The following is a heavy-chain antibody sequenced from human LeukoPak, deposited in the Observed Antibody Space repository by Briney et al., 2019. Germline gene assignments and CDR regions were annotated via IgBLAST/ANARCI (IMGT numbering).Heavy chain of an antibody. J-gene: IGHJ4*02. CDR1: GFTFSDYY. CDR2: IWDDGSNE. Sequence: PGGSLRLSCAASGFTFSDYYMSWIRQAPGKGLEWVAVIWDDGSNEYYADSVKGRFTIFRDNRRNTLYLQMNSLRAEDTAVYSCARDHSGTQDYWGQGTLVTVSS. V-gene: IGHV3-33*08. D-gene: IGHD1-1*01. CDR3: ARDHSGTQDY.